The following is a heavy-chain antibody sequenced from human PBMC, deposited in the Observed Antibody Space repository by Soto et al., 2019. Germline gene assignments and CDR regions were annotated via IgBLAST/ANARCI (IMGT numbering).Heavy chain of an antibody. V-gene: IGHV1-2*04. Sequence: ASVKVSCKSSGDTFTDYYMHWVRQAPGQGLEWMGWINPNSGVTKYAQKFQGWVTMTRDTSIRTVYMQLSRLRSDDTAVYYCARESGGATATLDYYYFYMDVWGQGTLVTVSS. D-gene: IGHD5-12*01. J-gene: IGHJ6*03. CDR2: INPNSGVT. CDR1: GDTFTDYY. CDR3: ARESGGATATLDYYYFYMDV.